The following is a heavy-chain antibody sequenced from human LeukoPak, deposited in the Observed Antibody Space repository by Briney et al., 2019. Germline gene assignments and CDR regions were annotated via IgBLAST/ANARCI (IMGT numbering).Heavy chain of an antibody. Sequence: ASVKVSCKASGYTFTGYYMHWGRQAPGQGLEWMGWINPNSGGTNYAQKFQGRVTMTRDTSISTAYMELSRLRSDDTAVYYCARDQWLRAQGLGYWGQGTLVTVSS. CDR2: INPNSGGT. D-gene: IGHD5-12*01. CDR1: GYTFTGYY. V-gene: IGHV1-2*02. J-gene: IGHJ4*02. CDR3: ARDQWLRAQGLGY.